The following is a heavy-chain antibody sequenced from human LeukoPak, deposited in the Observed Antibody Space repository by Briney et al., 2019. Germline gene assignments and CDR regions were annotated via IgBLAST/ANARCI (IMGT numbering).Heavy chain of an antibody. Sequence: SQTLSLTCTVSGGSVSTGSHYWTWIRQPPGKGLEWIGYIYDIGSTTYDPSLKSRVTISVDTSKNQFSLKLNSVTAADTAVYYCARGGVLKSVDNWGQGTLVTVSS. CDR1: GGSVSTGSHY. CDR2: IYDIGST. J-gene: IGHJ4*02. D-gene: IGHD3-16*01. V-gene: IGHV4-61*01. CDR3: ARGGVLKSVDN.